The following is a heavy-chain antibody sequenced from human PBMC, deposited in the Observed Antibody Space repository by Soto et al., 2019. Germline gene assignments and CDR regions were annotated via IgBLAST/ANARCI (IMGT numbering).Heavy chain of an antibody. V-gene: IGHV3-23*01. CDR1: GFTFSSYA. J-gene: IGHJ6*03. Sequence: GGSLRLSCAASGFTFSSYAMSWVRQAPGKGLEWVSAISGSGGSTYYADSVKGRFTISRDNSKNTVYLQMNSLRAEDTAVYYCARCGYSYGYGGYYYYYMDVWGKGTTGTVSS. CDR3: ARCGYSYGYGGYYYYYMDV. CDR2: ISGSGGST. D-gene: IGHD5-18*01.